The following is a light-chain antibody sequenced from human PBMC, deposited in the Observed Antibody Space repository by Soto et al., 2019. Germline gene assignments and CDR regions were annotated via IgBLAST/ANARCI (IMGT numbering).Light chain of an antibody. CDR1: SSDVGGYNY. V-gene: IGLV2-8*01. J-gene: IGLJ3*02. Sequence: QSAPTQPPSASGSPGQSATIYCTGTSSDVGGYNYVSWYQQYPGKAPKLMIYEVSKRPSGVPDRFSGSKSGNTASLTVSGLQAEDEADYYCSSYAGSSTWVFGVGTKLTVL. CDR2: EVS. CDR3: SSYAGSSTWV.